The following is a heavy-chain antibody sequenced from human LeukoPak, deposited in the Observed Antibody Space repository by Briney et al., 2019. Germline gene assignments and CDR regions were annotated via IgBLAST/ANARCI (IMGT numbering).Heavy chain of an antibody. J-gene: IGHJ4*02. CDR3: TRGVTAGTDY. Sequence: GASVKVSCKASGYTFTSYDINWVRQATGQGLEWMGWMSPNSGNTGYAQKFQGRVTMTRDTSITTAFMELSSLTSEDTAVYYCTRGVTAGTDYWGQGTLVTVSS. CDR2: MSPNSGNT. CDR1: GYTFTSYD. D-gene: IGHD6-13*01. V-gene: IGHV1-8*01.